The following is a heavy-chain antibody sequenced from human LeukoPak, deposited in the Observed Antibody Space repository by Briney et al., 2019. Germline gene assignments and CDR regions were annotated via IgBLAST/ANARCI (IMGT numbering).Heavy chain of an antibody. CDR3: GSRRTAMFGVIKGPIDY. Sequence: SETLFLTCAVCGGSFSDYYWTWIRQPPGKGLEWIGEINHSGSPNNNPSLKSRVSISFDTSKNQFSLKLTSVTAADTAVYYCGSRRTAMFGVIKGPIDYWGQGTLVTVSS. V-gene: IGHV4-34*01. CDR1: GGSFSDYY. J-gene: IGHJ4*02. CDR2: INHSGSP. D-gene: IGHD3-3*01.